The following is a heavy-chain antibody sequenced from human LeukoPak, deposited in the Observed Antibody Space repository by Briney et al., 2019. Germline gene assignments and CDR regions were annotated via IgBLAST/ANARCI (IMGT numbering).Heavy chain of an antibody. CDR2: ISGSSSYI. Sequence: GSLRLSCAASGFTFSSYSMNWVRQAPGTGLEWVSSISGSSSYIYYADSMKGRFTISRDNSKNTLYLQMNSLRVEDTAVYYCARGGYCSGGSCYSDFDYWGQGTLITVSS. J-gene: IGHJ4*02. CDR1: GFTFSSYS. V-gene: IGHV3-21*01. D-gene: IGHD2-15*01. CDR3: ARGGYCSGGSCYSDFDY.